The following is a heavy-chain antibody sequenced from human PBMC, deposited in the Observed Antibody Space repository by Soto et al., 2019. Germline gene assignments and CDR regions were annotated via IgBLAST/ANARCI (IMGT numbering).Heavy chain of an antibody. V-gene: IGHV3-48*01. CDR2: ISSSSSTI. CDR1: GFTFSSYS. CDR3: ARDHPLYCSSTSCYERYYYYYMDV. J-gene: IGHJ6*03. Sequence: GGSLRLSCAASGFTFSSYSMNWVRQAPGKGLEWVSYISSSSSTIYYADSVKGRFTISRDNAKNSLYLQMNSLRAEETAVYYCARDHPLYCSSTSCYERYYYYYMDVWGKGTTVTVSS. D-gene: IGHD2-2*01.